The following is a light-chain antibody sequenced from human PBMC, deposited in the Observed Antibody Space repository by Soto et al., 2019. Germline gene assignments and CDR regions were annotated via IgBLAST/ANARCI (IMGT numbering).Light chain of an antibody. CDR2: GTS. CDR1: QNVGSRY. CDR3: QQYGSSPRT. J-gene: IGKJ1*01. Sequence: EIVLTQSPVTLSLSPGERDTLSCRASQNVGSRYFAWYQHTPGQAPRLLIYGTSNSATGTPDRFSGSGSGTDLSLTISSLEPGDIAVYYCQQYGSSPRTFGQGTQVEIK. V-gene: IGKV3-20*01.